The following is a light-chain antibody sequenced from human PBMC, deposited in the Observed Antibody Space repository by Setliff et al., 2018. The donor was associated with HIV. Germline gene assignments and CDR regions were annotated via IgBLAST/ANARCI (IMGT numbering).Light chain of an antibody. Sequence: QSVLTQPASVSGSLGQSITISCTGISSDVGDYQSVSWYQQCPGKAPKLLIYEVSDRPSVVSNRFSGSKSGNTASLTVSRLQAEDEADYFCSANTSSSPLDVFASGTKVIVL. J-gene: IGLJ1*01. CDR3: SANTSSSPLDV. CDR1: SSDVGDYQS. CDR2: EVS. V-gene: IGLV2-14*01.